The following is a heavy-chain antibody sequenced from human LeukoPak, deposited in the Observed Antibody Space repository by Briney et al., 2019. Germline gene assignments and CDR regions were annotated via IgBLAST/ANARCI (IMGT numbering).Heavy chain of an antibody. V-gene: IGHV4-39*01. CDR2: IYYSGST. CDR1: GGSISSSGYY. Sequence: SEILSLTCTVSGGSISSSGYYWGWIRQPPGKGLEWIGTIYYSGSTYYNASLKSQVSISIDTSKNQFSLRLTSVTAADTAVYYCARQTGSGLFILPGGQGTLVTVSS. J-gene: IGHJ4*02. CDR3: ARQTGSGLFILP. D-gene: IGHD3/OR15-3a*01.